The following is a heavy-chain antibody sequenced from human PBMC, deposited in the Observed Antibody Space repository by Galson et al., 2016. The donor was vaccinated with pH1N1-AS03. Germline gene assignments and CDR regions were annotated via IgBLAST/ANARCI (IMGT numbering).Heavy chain of an antibody. CDR1: GGTFSSSA. CDR2: ILPGLGSA. J-gene: IGHJ4*02. Sequence: SVKVSCKASGGTFSSSAISWLRQAPGQGLEWMGGILPGLGSATYAQNLQGRVTITADESTTTAYMELRSLRSDDTAVYYCARPASDSSVYSVFDFWGQGTLVTASS. V-gene: IGHV1-69*13. D-gene: IGHD3-22*01. CDR3: ARPASDSSVYSVFDF.